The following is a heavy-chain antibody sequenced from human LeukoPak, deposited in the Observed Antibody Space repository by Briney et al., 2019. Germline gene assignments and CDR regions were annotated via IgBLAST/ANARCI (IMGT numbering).Heavy chain of an antibody. J-gene: IGHJ3*02. Sequence: GGSLRLSCAASGYTFSSYDMSWVRQAPGKGLEWVSGISGSGGSTYYADSVKGRFTISRDNSKNTLYLQMNSLRAEDTAVYYCAKDRGYSSGWPNDAFDIWGQGTMVTVSS. CDR3: AKDRGYSSGWPNDAFDI. CDR2: ISGSGGST. D-gene: IGHD6-19*01. V-gene: IGHV3-23*01. CDR1: GYTFSSYD.